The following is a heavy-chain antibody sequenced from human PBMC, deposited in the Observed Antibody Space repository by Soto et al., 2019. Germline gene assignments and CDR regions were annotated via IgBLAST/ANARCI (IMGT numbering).Heavy chain of an antibody. CDR1: GFIFSTNG. J-gene: IGHJ6*02. D-gene: IGHD2-21*01. V-gene: IGHV3-30*18. CDR3: AKLSHSRWHHHYSCMDV. Sequence: QVQLVESGGGVVQPGTSLRLSCAASGFIFSTNGMYWVSQAPGKGLERVAIISYDGKNKWHADSVKGQFTISRDISNKTLYLKMNSLIPEATSVYYFAKLSHSRWHHHYSCMDVWGQGTTVTVSS. CDR2: ISYDGKNK.